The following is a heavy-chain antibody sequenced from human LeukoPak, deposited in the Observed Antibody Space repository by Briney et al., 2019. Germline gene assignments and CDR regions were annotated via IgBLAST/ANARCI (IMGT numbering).Heavy chain of an antibody. CDR2: INPNSGGT. J-gene: IGHJ4*02. Sequence: ASVKVSCKASGYTFTGYYMHWVRQAPGQGPEWMGWINPNSGGTNYAQKFQGRVTMTRDTSISTAYMELSRLRSDDTAVYYCARPRYCTNGVCYSLNYWGQGTLVTVSS. V-gene: IGHV1-2*02. D-gene: IGHD2-8*01. CDR3: ARPRYCTNGVCYSLNY. CDR1: GYTFTGYY.